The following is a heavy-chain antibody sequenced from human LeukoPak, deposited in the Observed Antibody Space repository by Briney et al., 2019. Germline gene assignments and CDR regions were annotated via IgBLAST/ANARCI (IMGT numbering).Heavy chain of an antibody. Sequence: VGSLRLSCAAPGVTFSSYAMYWVRQGPGEGLECVSGIFGSGGSTHYADSVKCRFTISRDNSKNTVYLQMKSLRAEDTAVYYCAKTTTGYSSGRFPGWPVDSWGQGTLVTVSS. CDR3: AKTTTGYSSGRFPGWPVDS. CDR2: IFGSGGST. D-gene: IGHD6-19*01. J-gene: IGHJ4*02. CDR1: GVTFSSYA. V-gene: IGHV3-23*01.